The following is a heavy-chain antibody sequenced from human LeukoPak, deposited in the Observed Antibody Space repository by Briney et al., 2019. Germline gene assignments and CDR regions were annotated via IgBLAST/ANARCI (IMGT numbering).Heavy chain of an antibody. D-gene: IGHD3-10*01. J-gene: IGHJ4*02. CDR3: ANLWFGESHYFDY. CDR1: GGSISSGGYS. CDR2: INHSGST. V-gene: IGHV4-30-2*01. Sequence: PSETLSLTCAVSGGSISSGGYSWSWIRQPPGKGLEWIGEINHSGSTNYNPSLKSRVTISVDTSKNQFSLKLSSVTAADTAVNYCANLWFGESHYFDYWGQGTLVTVSS.